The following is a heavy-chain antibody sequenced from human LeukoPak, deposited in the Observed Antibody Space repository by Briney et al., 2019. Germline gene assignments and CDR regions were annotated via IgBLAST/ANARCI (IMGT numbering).Heavy chain of an antibody. D-gene: IGHD3-3*01. CDR3: ASPYYDFCSGYSGNYYYYMDV. Sequence: TGGSLRLSCAASGFTVSSNYMSWVRQAPGKGLEWVSVIYSGGSTYYADSVKGRFTISRDNSKNTLYLQMNSLRAEDTAVYYCASPYYDFCSGYSGNYYYYMDVWGKGTTVTVSS. CDR1: GFTVSSNY. J-gene: IGHJ6*03. CDR2: IYSGGST. V-gene: IGHV3-66*02.